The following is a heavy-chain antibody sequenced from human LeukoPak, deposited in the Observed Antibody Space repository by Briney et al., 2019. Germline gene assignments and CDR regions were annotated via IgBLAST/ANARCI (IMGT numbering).Heavy chain of an antibody. D-gene: IGHD4-17*01. CDR2: ISSRSRGI. CDR3: ARDDSTVTRFDY. V-gene: IGHV3-48*03. Sequence: PGGSLRLSCGASGFTFDTYEMNWVRQAPGKGLEWLASISSRSRGIYYADSVKGRFTISRDNAKNSLYLQMNSLRAEDTALHYCARDDSTVTRFDYWGQGTLVTVSS. J-gene: IGHJ4*02. CDR1: GFTFDTYE.